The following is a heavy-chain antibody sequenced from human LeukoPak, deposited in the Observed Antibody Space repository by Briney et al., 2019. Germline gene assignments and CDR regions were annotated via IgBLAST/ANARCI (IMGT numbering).Heavy chain of an antibody. V-gene: IGHV3-66*01. J-gene: IGHJ4*02. Sequence: GGPLRLSCVASGFTFRSNFMSWVRQAPGRGLEWVAVIYSGGSTDYADPVKGRFSISRDNSNNTLYLQMNSLRAEDTALYYCASVYESYWGQGTLVTVSS. CDR3: ASVYESY. CDR1: GFTFRSNF. CDR2: IYSGGST. D-gene: IGHD2-8*01.